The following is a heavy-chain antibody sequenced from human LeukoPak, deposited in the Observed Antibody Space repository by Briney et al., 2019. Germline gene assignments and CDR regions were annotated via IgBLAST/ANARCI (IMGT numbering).Heavy chain of an antibody. CDR3: TTDGGVVVTAIWFFEQIPATFDY. CDR2: ISYDGSNK. D-gene: IGHD2-21*02. J-gene: IGHJ4*02. Sequence: GGSLRLSCAASGFIFSSYAMHWVRQAPGKGLEWVAVISYDGSNKYYADSVKGRFTISRDNSRNTLYLQMNSLRAEDTAVYYCTTDGGVVVTAIWFFEQIPATFDYWGQGTLVTLSS. CDR1: GFIFSSYA. V-gene: IGHV3-30*04.